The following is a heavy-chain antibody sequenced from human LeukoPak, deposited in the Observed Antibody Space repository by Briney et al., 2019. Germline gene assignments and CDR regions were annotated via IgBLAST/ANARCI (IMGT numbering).Heavy chain of an antibody. Sequence: GRSLRLSCAASGFTFSSLVMHWVRQAPGKGLEWVALIAYDGSNKYYADSVKGRFTISRDNSKNTLYLQMNTLRAEDTALYYCAKSMSSTRFHDAFDIWGQGKMVTVSS. CDR3: AKSMSSTRFHDAFDI. CDR1: GFTFSSLV. J-gene: IGHJ3*02. D-gene: IGHD2-2*01. V-gene: IGHV3-30*18. CDR2: IAYDGSNK.